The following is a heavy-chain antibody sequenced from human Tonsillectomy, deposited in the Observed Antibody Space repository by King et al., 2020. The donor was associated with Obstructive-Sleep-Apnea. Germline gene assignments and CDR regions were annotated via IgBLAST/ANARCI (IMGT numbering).Heavy chain of an antibody. V-gene: IGHV3-9*01. CDR2: ISWNCGSI. CDR1: GFTFDDYA. J-gene: IGHJ4*02. D-gene: IGHD4-23*01. CDR3: AKDAGAVVTISVDS. Sequence: VQLVESGGGLVQPGRSLRLSCAASGFTFDDYAMHWVRPAPGKCLEWVSGISWNCGSIGYADSVKGRFTISRDNAKNSLYLEMNSRRAEDTALYYCAKDAGAVVTISVDSWGEGTLVTVSS.